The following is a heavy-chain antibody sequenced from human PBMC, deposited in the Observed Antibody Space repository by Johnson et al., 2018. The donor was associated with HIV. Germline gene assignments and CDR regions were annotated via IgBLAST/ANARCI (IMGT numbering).Heavy chain of an antibody. CDR1: GFTFNNYA. CDR2: ISSNGGST. V-gene: IGHV3-64*01. J-gene: IGHJ3*02. CDR3: ARDSEDSSGFVAFDI. D-gene: IGHD6-19*01. Sequence: VQLVESGGGLVKPGQSLRLSCAGSGFTFNNYAMHWVRQAPGRGLEYVAAISSNGGSTYYANSVKGSFTSSRDNSKNTMYLQMGSLRAEDMAVYCCARDSEDSSGFVAFDIWGQGTVVTVSS.